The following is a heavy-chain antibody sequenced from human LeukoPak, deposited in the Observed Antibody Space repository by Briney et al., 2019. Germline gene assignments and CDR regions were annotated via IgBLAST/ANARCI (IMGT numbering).Heavy chain of an antibody. CDR3: ARHRWEKYEYADCAYFDY. Sequence: PSETLSLTCSVSGGSISDSSFYWGWVRQPPGKGLEWIGIIYYSGSTYYNPSLRSRVTISVDTSKNQFSLKLSSVAATDTAVYYCARHRWEKYEYADCAYFDYWGQGTLVTVSS. D-gene: IGHD4-17*01. CDR1: GGSISDSSFY. CDR2: IYYSGST. J-gene: IGHJ4*02. V-gene: IGHV4-39*01.